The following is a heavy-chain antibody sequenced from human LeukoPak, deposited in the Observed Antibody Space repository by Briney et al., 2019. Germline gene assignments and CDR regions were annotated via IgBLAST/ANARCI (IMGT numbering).Heavy chain of an antibody. V-gene: IGHV3-23*01. J-gene: IGHJ4*02. CDR1: GFTFSSYA. D-gene: IGHD3-22*01. Sequence: GGSLRLSCAASGFTFSSYAMSWVRQAPGKGLEWVSAISASGGSTYYADSVKGRFTISRDNSKNTLYLQMNSLRAEDTAVYYCAKDREVTYYYDSSGYYFDYWGQGTLVTVSS. CDR2: ISASGGST. CDR3: AKDREVTYYYDSSGYYFDY.